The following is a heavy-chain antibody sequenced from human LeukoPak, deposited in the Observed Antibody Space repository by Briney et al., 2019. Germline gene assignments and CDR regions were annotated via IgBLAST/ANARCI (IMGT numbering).Heavy chain of an antibody. D-gene: IGHD3-16*02. CDR2: MNPNSGNT. CDR3: ARERGYPTDYYYYGMDV. V-gene: IGHV1-8*01. Sequence: ASVKVSCKASGYTFTSYDINWVRQATGQGLEWMGWMNPNSGNTGYAQKFQGRVTMTRNTSISTAYMELSSLRSEDTAVYYCARERGYPTDYYYYGMDVWGQGTTVTVSS. J-gene: IGHJ6*02. CDR1: GYTFTSYD.